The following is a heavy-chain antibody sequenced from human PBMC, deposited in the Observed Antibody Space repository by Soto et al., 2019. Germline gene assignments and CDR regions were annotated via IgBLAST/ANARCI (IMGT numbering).Heavy chain of an antibody. CDR3: ARAAIHRSRWYFWFEP. CDR2: IIPMFGTT. J-gene: IGHJ5*02. V-gene: IGHV1-69*01. D-gene: IGHD6-13*01. CDR1: GGTFSRHA. Sequence: QVQLVQSGSEVKMPGSSVKVSCKTSGGTFSRHAINWVRKAPGQGLEWMGGIIPMFGTTNYAQKFKGRVSISADESPSTAYMELSSPRSEDADVYYFARAAIHRSRWYFWFEPWGQGPLVTVSS.